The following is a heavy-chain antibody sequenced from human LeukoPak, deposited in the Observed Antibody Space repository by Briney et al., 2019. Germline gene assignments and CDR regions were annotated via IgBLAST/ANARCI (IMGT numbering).Heavy chain of an antibody. CDR1: GFTFRSYA. CDR2: ISVSGGSS. Sequence: GGSLRLSCAASGFTFRSYAMSWVRQARGKGLEWVSAISVSGGSSSFADSVKGRFTLSRDNSKNTLYLQMNSLRAEDTAVYYCARGGVTPGLYFDYWGQGTLVTVSS. J-gene: IGHJ4*02. D-gene: IGHD2-21*02. CDR3: ARGGVTPGLYFDY. V-gene: IGHV3-23*01.